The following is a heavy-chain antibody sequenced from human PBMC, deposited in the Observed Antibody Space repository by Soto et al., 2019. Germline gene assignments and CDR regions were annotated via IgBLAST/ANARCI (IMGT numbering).Heavy chain of an antibody. J-gene: IGHJ2*01. CDR2: IYYSGST. CDR3: ARHGATKVRGDADWNFDL. CDR1: GGSLSRSNYY. V-gene: IGHV4-39*01. D-gene: IGHD3-10*01. Sequence: PSETLSLTCTVSGGSLSRSNYYWGWFRQPPGKGLEWIGSIYYSGSTYYNPSLKSRVTISVDTSKNQFSLKLSSVTAADTAVYYCARHGATKVRGDADWNFDLWGRGTLVTVS.